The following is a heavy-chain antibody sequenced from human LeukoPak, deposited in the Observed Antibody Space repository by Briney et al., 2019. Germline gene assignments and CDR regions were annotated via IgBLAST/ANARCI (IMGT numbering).Heavy chain of an antibody. CDR1: GYTFTSYD. Sequence: ASVKVSCRASGYTFTSYDINWVRQPTGQGLEWMGWMNPNSGNTGYAQKFQGRVTMTRNTSISTAYMELSSLRSEDTAVYYCARGRVNYDYVWGSYRWYYFHYWGQGTLVTVSS. J-gene: IGHJ4*02. D-gene: IGHD3-16*02. V-gene: IGHV1-8*01. CDR2: MNPNSGNT. CDR3: ARGRVNYDYVWGSYRWYYFHY.